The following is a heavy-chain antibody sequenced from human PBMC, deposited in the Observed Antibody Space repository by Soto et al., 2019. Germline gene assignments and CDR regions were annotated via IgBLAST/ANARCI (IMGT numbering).Heavy chain of an antibody. V-gene: IGHV3-23*01. D-gene: IGHD7-27*01. CDR3: AKDLGMFYYYSMDV. J-gene: IGHJ6*02. CDR1: GFTFSSYA. Sequence: EVQLLESGGGLVQPGGSLRLSCAASGFTFSSYAMTWVRQAPGKGLEWVSAISASGGGIYYADSVKGRFTISRDNCKNTLYLQMNSLRAEDTAIYYCAKDLGMFYYYSMDVWGQGTTVTVSS. CDR2: ISASGGGI.